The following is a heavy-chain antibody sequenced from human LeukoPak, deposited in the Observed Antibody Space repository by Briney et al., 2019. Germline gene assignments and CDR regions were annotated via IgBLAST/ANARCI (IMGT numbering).Heavy chain of an antibody. J-gene: IGHJ5*02. CDR3: ARGLIRSGWYNTNYNWFDP. Sequence: SETLSLTCTVSGGSISSSSYYWGWIRQPPGKGLEWIGSIYYSGSTNYNPSLKSRVTISVDTSKNQFSLKLSSVTAADTAVYYCARGLIRSGWYNTNYNWFDPWGQGTLVTVSS. V-gene: IGHV4-39*07. CDR2: IYYSGST. D-gene: IGHD6-19*01. CDR1: GGSISSSSYY.